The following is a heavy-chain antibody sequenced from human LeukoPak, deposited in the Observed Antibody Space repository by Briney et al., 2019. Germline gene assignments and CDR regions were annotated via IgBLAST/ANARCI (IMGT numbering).Heavy chain of an antibody. CDR1: GYTFTSYY. D-gene: IGHD6-13*01. CDR3: ARQPPVCVAAAGETCNDAFDI. J-gene: IGHJ3*02. V-gene: IGHV1-46*01. CDR2: INPSGGST. Sequence: GASVKVSCKASGYTFTSYYMHWVRQAPGQGLEWMGIINPSGGSTSYAQKFQGRVTITRDMSTSTVYMELSSLRSEDTAVYYCARQPPVCVAAAGETCNDAFDIWGQGTMVTVSS.